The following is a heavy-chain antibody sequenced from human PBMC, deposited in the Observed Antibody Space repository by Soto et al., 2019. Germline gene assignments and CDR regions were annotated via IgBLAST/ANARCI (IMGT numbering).Heavy chain of an antibody. Sequence: SVKVSCKASGGTFSSYAISWVRQAPGQGLEWMGGIIPIFGTANYAQKFQGRVTITEDESTSTAYMELSSLRFEDTAVYYCARGVSGLLSAEYFQHWGQGTLVTVSS. V-gene: IGHV1-69*13. J-gene: IGHJ1*01. CDR2: IIPIFGTA. CDR1: GGTFSSYA. CDR3: ARGVSGLLSAEYFQH. D-gene: IGHD2-15*01.